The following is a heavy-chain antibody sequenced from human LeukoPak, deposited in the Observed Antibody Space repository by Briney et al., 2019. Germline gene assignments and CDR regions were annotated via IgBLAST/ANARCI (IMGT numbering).Heavy chain of an antibody. J-gene: IGHJ4*02. Sequence: PAGSLRLSCAASGFTFSSYGMHWVRQAPGKGLEWVAVIWYDGSNKFYAGSVKGRFTISRDNSKNTLYLQMNSLRAEDTAVYYCARDRAAADLDYWGQGTLVTVSS. CDR3: ARDRAAADLDY. CDR1: GFTFSSYG. CDR2: IWYDGSNK. V-gene: IGHV3-33*01. D-gene: IGHD6-13*01.